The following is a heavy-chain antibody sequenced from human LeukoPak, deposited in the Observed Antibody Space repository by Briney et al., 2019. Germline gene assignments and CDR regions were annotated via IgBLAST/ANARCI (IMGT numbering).Heavy chain of an antibody. CDR1: GFTFSSYA. V-gene: IGHV3-30*04. J-gene: IGHJ6*03. CDR2: ISYDGSNK. Sequence: PGGSLRLSCAASGFTFSSYAMHWVRQAPGKGLEWVAVISYDGSNKYYADSVKGRFTISRDNPKNTLYLQMNSLRAEDTAVYYCASSIAARPGYYYYMDVWGKGTTVTVSS. CDR3: ASSIAARPGYYYYMDV. D-gene: IGHD6-6*01.